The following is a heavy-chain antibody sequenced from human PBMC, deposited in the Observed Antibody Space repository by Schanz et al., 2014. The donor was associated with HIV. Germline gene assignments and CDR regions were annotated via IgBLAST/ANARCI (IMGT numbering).Heavy chain of an antibody. CDR3: ARGGIWEWDQPDFDY. D-gene: IGHD2-15*01. CDR2: VNPKSGNT. CDR1: GYSFTSYD. J-gene: IGHJ4*02. V-gene: IGHV1-8*02. Sequence: QVQLVQSGAEVQKPGASVKVSCKASGYSFTSYDINWVRQATGQGLEWMGWVNPKSGNTGYAQKCQGRVTMTRNTSISTAYMELSSLGSEDTAMYYCARGGIWEWDQPDFDYWGQGTLVTVSS.